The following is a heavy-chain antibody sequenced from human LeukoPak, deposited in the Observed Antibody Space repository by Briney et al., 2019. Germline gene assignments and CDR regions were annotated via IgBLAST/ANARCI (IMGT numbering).Heavy chain of an antibody. Sequence: GGSLRLSCAASGFTFSTYAMTWVRQAPGKGLEWVSVISGSGDITYYADSVKGRFTISRDNSKNTLYLQMNSLRAEDTAVYYCAKARSNQLLSAFDIWGQGTMVTVSS. CDR2: ISGSGDIT. V-gene: IGHV3-23*01. D-gene: IGHD2-2*01. CDR3: AKARSNQLLSAFDI. J-gene: IGHJ3*02. CDR1: GFTFSTYA.